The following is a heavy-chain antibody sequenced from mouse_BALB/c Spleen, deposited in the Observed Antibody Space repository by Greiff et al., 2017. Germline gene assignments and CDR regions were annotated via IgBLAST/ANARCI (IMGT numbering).Heavy chain of an antibody. Sequence: EVKLMESGGGLVQPGGSRKLSCAASGFTFSSFGMHWVRQAPEKGLEWVAYISSGSSTIYYADTVKGRFTISRDNPKNTLFLQMTSLRSEDTAMYYCARSEYGYYAMDYWGQGTSVTVSS. CDR2: ISSGSSTI. V-gene: IGHV5-17*02. D-gene: IGHD2-10*02. CDR3: ARSEYGYYAMDY. J-gene: IGHJ4*01. CDR1: GFTFSSFG.